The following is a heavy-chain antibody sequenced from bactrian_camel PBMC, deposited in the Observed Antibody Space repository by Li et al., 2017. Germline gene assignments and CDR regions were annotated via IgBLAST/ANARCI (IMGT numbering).Heavy chain of an antibody. J-gene: IGHJ4*01. V-gene: IGHV3S53*01. CDR1: GYIYSSHC. D-gene: IGHD6*01. Sequence: HVQLVESGGGAVQAGGSLRLSCVASGYIYSSHCMGWVRQAPGKEREGVAAIGQHGDTSYADSVKGRFTISQDNAKTTVYLQMNNLQPEDTAMYYCAADVGSMSGNCQPNYWGQGTQVTVS. CDR2: IGQHGDT. CDR3: AADVGSMSGNCQPNY.